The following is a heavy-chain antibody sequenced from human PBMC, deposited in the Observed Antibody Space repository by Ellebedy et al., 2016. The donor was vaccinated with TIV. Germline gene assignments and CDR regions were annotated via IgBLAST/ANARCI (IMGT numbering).Heavy chain of an antibody. CDR3: ARDLTAMVTMTY. J-gene: IGHJ4*02. CDR1: GYTFTTYA. V-gene: IGHV1-18*01. D-gene: IGHD5-18*01. CDR2: ISPYDDNT. Sequence: AASVKVSCKTSGYTFTTYAITWVRQAPGQGLEWMGRISPYDDNTNYAQEFQGRVTITTDTSTNTAYMELSSLRSDDTAVYYCARDLTAMVTMTYWGQGTLVTVSS.